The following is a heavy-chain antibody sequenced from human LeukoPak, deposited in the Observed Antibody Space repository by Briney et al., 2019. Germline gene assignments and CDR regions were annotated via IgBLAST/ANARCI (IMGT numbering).Heavy chain of an antibody. CDR2: IYSSVST. D-gene: IGHD2-15*01. J-gene: IGHJ6*03. CDR3: ARQRCSGGSCYRVDQLYYMDV. V-gene: IGHV4-4*09. Sequence: SETLSLTCSVSGDSINGLYWSWIPQPPGEGLGWIAYIYSSVSTNYNPSLKCRATISIHTSKSQFSLKLTSVTAANTGVYYCARQRCSGGSCYRVDQLYYMDVWGKGTTVTVSS. CDR1: GDSINGLY.